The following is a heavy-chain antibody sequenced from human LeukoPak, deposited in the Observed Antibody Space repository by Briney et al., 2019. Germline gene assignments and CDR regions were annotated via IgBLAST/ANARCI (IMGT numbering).Heavy chain of an antibody. CDR2: IYYSGST. J-gene: IGHJ4*02. V-gene: IGHV4-59*01. CDR3: ARYYDSSGYYFYDY. CDR1: GGSISSYY. Sequence: SETLSLTCTVSGGSISSYYWSWIRQPPGKGLEWIRYIYYSGSTNYNPSLKSRVTISVDTSKNQFSLKLSSVTAADTAVYYCARYYDSSGYYFYDYWGQGTLVTVSS. D-gene: IGHD3-22*01.